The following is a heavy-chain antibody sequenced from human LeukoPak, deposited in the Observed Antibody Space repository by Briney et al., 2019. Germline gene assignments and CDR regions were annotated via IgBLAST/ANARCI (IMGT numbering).Heavy chain of an antibody. CDR1: GGSTSSGGYH. D-gene: IGHD6-13*01. Sequence: PSETLSLTCTVSGGSTSSGGYHWGWIRQPPGEGLEWIASIFYTGSTYYNPSLKSRVAISVDTSKNQFSLKLSSVTAAGTAVYYCARLTSSSSGSSFDYWGQGTLVTVSS. V-gene: IGHV4-39*07. J-gene: IGHJ4*02. CDR3: ARLTSSSSGSSFDY. CDR2: IFYTGST.